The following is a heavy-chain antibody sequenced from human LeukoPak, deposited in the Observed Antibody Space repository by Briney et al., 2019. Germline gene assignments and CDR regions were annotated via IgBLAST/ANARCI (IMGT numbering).Heavy chain of an antibody. J-gene: IGHJ5*02. D-gene: IGHD6-13*01. CDR2: ISSSSSTI. Sequence: GGSLRLSCAASGFTFSSYSMNWVRQAPGKGLEWVSYISSSSSTIYYADSVKGRFTISRDNAKNSLYLQMNSLRAEDTAVYYCARSRRIAAAAYNWFDPWGQGTLVTVSS. CDR3: ARSRRIAAAAYNWFDP. CDR1: GFTFSSYS. V-gene: IGHV3-48*04.